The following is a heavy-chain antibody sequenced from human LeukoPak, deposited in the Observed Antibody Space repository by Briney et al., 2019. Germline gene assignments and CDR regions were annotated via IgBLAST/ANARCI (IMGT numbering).Heavy chain of an antibody. J-gene: IGHJ4*02. CDR2: INAGNGNT. CDR3: ARVRGSYYLFDY. D-gene: IGHD1-26*01. V-gene: IGHV1-3*01. CDR1: GYTFTSYA. Sequence: ASVKVSCKAPGYTFTSYAMHWVRQAPGQRLEWMGWINAGNGNTKYSQKFQGRVAITRDTSASTAYMELSSLRSEDTAVYYCARVRGSYYLFDYWGQGTLVTVSS.